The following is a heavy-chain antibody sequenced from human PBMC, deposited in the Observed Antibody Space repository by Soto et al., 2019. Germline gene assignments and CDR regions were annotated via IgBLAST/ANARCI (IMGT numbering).Heavy chain of an antibody. Sequence: SETLSLTCTVSGGSVSSGSYYWSWIRQPPGRGLEWIGYIYYSGSTNYNPSLKSRVTISVDTSKNQFSLKLSSVTAADTAVYYCARVGYYDFWSGSYFDYWGQGTLVTVSS. V-gene: IGHV4-61*01. CDR2: IYYSGST. CDR3: ARVGYYDFWSGSYFDY. D-gene: IGHD3-3*01. J-gene: IGHJ4*02. CDR1: GGSVSSGSYY.